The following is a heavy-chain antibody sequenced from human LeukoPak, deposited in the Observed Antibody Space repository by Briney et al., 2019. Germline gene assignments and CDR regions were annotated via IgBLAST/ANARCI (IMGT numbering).Heavy chain of an antibody. D-gene: IGHD6-19*01. CDR3: AKYMSSGS. CDR1: GFTFSNCA. CDR2: VSGSGDST. V-gene: IGHV3-23*01. Sequence: HLGGSLILSCAASGFTFSNCAMSWVRQAPGKGLEWVSGVSGSGDSTYYADSVKGRFTISRDNSNNTLFLLMNSLRAEDTAVYYCAKYMSSGSWGQGTLVTVSS. J-gene: IGHJ5*02.